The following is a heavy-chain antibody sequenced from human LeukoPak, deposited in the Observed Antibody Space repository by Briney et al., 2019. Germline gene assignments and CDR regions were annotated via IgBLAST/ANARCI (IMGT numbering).Heavy chain of an antibody. Sequence: GGSLRLSCAASGFTFSSYGMHWVRQAPGKGLEWVAVIWYDGSNKYYADSVKGRFTISRDNSKTTLYLQMNSLRAEDTAVYYCAREEYNWNGVFDYWGQGTLVTVSS. J-gene: IGHJ4*02. V-gene: IGHV3-33*01. CDR2: IWYDGSNK. D-gene: IGHD1-1*01. CDR1: GFTFSSYG. CDR3: AREEYNWNGVFDY.